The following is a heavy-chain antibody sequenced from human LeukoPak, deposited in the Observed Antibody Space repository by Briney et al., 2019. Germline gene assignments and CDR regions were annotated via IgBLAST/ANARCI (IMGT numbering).Heavy chain of an antibody. J-gene: IGHJ5*02. CDR2: IIPIFGTA. CDR3: ARSSYASSRINWFDP. D-gene: IGHD2-2*01. V-gene: IGHV1-69*05. Sequence: SVKVSCKASGGTFSSYAISGVRQAPGQGLEWMGRIIPIFGTANYAQKFQGRVTITTDESTSTAYMELSSLRSEDTAMYYCARSSYASSRINWFDPWGQGTLVTVSS. CDR1: GGTFSSYA.